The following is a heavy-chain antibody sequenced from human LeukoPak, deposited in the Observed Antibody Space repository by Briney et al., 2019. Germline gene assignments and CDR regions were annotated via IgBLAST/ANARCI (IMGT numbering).Heavy chain of an antibody. J-gene: IGHJ3*02. V-gene: IGHV4-59*01. Sequence: SETLSLTCTVSGGSITSYYWSWIRQPPGKGLEWIGFMHSSGSSSHNPSLKSRLTISVDTSKNQFSLRLSSLTAADTAVYYCASRYCSSTSCNAFDIWGQGTMVTVSS. D-gene: IGHD2-2*01. CDR1: GGSITSYY. CDR3: ASRYCSSTSCNAFDI. CDR2: MHSSGSS.